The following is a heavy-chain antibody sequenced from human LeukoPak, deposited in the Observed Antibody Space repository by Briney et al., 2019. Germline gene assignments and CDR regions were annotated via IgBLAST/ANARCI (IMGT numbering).Heavy chain of an antibody. J-gene: IGHJ4*02. V-gene: IGHV3-7*01. CDR3: ARHRSYRYCDY. Sequence: PGGSLRLSCAASGFTFSSYSMSWVRQAPGKGLECVAKIQQDGSDQSGSEKNYLDSVKGRFTISRDNAKNSLYLEMNSLRVEGTAVYYCARHRSYRYCDYWGQGTLVTVSS. CDR2: IQQDGSDQSGSEK. D-gene: IGHD3-16*02. CDR1: GFTFSSYS.